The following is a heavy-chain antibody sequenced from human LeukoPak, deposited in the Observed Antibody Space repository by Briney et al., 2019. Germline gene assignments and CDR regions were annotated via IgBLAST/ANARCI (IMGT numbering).Heavy chain of an antibody. CDR3: SRAGSGWYDPPEGY. V-gene: IGHV1-18*01. D-gene: IGHD6-19*01. CDR2: ISAYNGNT. J-gene: IGHJ4*02. CDR1: GYIFTSYG. Sequence: GASVKVSCKASGYIFTSYGISWVRQAPGQGLEWMGWISAYNGNTNYAQKLQGRVTMTTDTSTSTAYMELRSLRSDDTAVYYCSRAGSGWYDPPEGYWGQGTLVTVSS.